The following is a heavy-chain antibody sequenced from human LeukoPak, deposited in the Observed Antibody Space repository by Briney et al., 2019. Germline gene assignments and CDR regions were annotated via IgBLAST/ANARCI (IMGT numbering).Heavy chain of an antibody. D-gene: IGHD2-2*01. V-gene: IGHV1-69*01. CDR3: AREDIVVVPAAMGHNWFDP. CDR2: VIPIFGTG. Sequence: ASVKVSCKASGGTFSSYAISWVRQAAGQGVEWMGGVIPIFGTGNYAQKFEGRGTITADESTSTAYMELSSLRSEDTAVYYCAREDIVVVPAAMGHNWFDPWGQGTLVTVSS. J-gene: IGHJ5*02. CDR1: GGTFSSYA.